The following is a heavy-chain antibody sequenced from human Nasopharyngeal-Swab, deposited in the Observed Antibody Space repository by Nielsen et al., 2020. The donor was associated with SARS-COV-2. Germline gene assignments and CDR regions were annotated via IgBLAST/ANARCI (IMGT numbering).Heavy chain of an antibody. D-gene: IGHD3-10*01. Sequence: WIRQPPGKGLEWIGEINHSGSTNYNPSLKSRVTISVDTSKNQFSLKLSPVTAADTAVYYCARGANYYGSGSYYRLRPKAFDIWGQGTMVTVSS. CDR3: ARGANYYGSGSYYRLRPKAFDI. V-gene: IGHV4-34*01. J-gene: IGHJ3*02. CDR2: INHSGST.